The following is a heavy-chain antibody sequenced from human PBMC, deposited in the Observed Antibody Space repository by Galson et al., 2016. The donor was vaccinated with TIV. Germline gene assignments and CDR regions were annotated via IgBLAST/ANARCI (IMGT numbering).Heavy chain of an antibody. V-gene: IGHV3-21*01. CDR1: GFTFSNYA. CDR2: ISSAGSFI. Sequence: SLRLSCAASGFTFSNYAMDWVRQAPGKGLEWVSSISSAGSFIYFADSLKGRFTISRDNAKKSLFLQMNSLRAEDTAVYYCARQGTYYYDSSDFFGAFDIWGKGTTVTVSS. CDR3: ARQGTYYYDSSDFFGAFDI. D-gene: IGHD3-22*01. J-gene: IGHJ6*04.